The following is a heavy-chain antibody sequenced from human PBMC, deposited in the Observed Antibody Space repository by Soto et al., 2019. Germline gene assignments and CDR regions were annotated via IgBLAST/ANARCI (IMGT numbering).Heavy chain of an antibody. CDR3: ATVHYDFWSGYYYYFDY. V-gene: IGHV1-24*01. Sequence: GASVKVACRVSGSTLTELSIHWVRQAPGKGLEWMGGFDPEDGETIYAQKFQGRVTMTEDTSTDTAYMELSSLRSEDTAVYYCATVHYDFWSGYYYYFDYWGQGTLVTVSS. CDR1: GSTLTELS. J-gene: IGHJ4*02. D-gene: IGHD3-3*01. CDR2: FDPEDGET.